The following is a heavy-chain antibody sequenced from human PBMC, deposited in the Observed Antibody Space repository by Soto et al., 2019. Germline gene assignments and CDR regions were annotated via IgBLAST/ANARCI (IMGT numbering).Heavy chain of an antibody. V-gene: IGHV1-46*01. D-gene: IGHD3-10*01. CDR1: GNTFTRYY. Sequence: ASVKVSCKTSGNTFTRYYMDWVRQAPGQGLEWMGIINPSGGSTSYAQKFQGRVTMTRDTSTSTVYMELSSLRFDDTAVYYCATQYYFGSGKPFDPWGQGTPVTVSS. J-gene: IGHJ5*02. CDR3: ATQYYFGSGKPFDP. CDR2: INPSGGST.